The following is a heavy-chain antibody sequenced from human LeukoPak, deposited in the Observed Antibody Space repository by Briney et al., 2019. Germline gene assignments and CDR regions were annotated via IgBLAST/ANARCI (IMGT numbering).Heavy chain of an antibody. CDR2: INHLGST. J-gene: IGHJ4*02. Sequence: SETLSLTCGVYGGSFSGYYWSWIRQPPGKGLEWIGEINHLGSTNYNPSLKSRVTISVDTSKNQFSLKLSSVTAAHTAVYYCARGRELLSFDYWGQGTLVTVSS. V-gene: IGHV4-34*01. CDR1: GGSFSGYY. D-gene: IGHD1-26*01. CDR3: ARGRELLSFDY.